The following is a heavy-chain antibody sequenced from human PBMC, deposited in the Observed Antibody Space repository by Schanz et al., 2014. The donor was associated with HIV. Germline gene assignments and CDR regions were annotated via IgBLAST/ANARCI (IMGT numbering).Heavy chain of an antibody. CDR2: INHSGST. CDR1: GGPFSGYY. CDR3: AREDVSNWSFDL. D-gene: IGHD3-10*02. V-gene: IGHV4-34*01. Sequence: QVQLQQWGAGLLKPSETLSLTCAVYGGPFSGYYWSWIRQSPGKGLEWIGEINHSGSTNYNPSLKSRVTISVDTSKNQFSLKLSSVTAADTAVYYCAREDVSNWSFDLWGRGTLVSVSS. J-gene: IGHJ2*01.